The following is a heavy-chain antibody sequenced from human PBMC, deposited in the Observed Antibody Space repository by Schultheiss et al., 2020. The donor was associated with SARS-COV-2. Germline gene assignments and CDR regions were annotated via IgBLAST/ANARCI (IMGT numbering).Heavy chain of an antibody. Sequence: GGSLRLSCAASGFTFSSYWMHWVRQAPGKGLVWVSSISSSSSYIYYADSVKGRFTISRDNSKNTLYLQMNSLRAEDTAVYYCARDRGGSGSGYYYYYYMDVWGKGTTVTVSS. D-gene: IGHD3-10*01. CDR2: ISSSSSYI. CDR3: ARDRGGSGSGYYYYYYMDV. CDR1: GFTFSSYW. V-gene: IGHV3-21*01. J-gene: IGHJ6*03.